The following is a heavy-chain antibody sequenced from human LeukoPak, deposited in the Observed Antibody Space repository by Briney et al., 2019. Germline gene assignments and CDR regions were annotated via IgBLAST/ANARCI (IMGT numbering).Heavy chain of an antibody. V-gene: IGHV3-21*01. J-gene: IGHJ3*02. D-gene: IGHD3-22*01. CDR1: GFTFSSYS. CDR2: ISSSSSYI. CDR3: AKGLTYYYDSSGYYYAGLNDAFDI. Sequence: PGGSLRLSCAASGFTFSSYSMNWVRQAPGKGLEWVSSISSSSSYIYYADSVKGRFTISRDNAKNSLYLQMNSLRAEDTAVYYCAKGLTYYYDSSGYYYAGLNDAFDIWGQGTMVTVSS.